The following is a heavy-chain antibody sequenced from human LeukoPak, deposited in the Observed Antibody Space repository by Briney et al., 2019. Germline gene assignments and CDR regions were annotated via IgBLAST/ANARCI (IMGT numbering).Heavy chain of an antibody. D-gene: IGHD3-16*01. CDR2: INPNSGDT. V-gene: IGHV1-2*02. Sequence: ASVTVSCKASGYSFTGYFMQWVRQAPGQGLEWMGWINPNSGDTNYAQKFKGRVTVTRDTSISTAYMELSRLRSDDAAVYYCARRFYYAMDVWGQGTTVTVSS. CDR1: GYSFTGYF. J-gene: IGHJ6*02. CDR3: ARRFYYAMDV.